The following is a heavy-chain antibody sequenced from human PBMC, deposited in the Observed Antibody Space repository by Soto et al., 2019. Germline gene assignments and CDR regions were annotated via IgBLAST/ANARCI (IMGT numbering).Heavy chain of an antibody. V-gene: IGHV3-20*04. CDR3: ASGDYFDTTDYYPFDY. CDR1: GFTFSNYA. D-gene: IGHD3-22*01. CDR2: VDWSGGTT. Sequence: PGGSLRLSCAASGFTFSNYAMSWVRQAPGKGLEWVSGVDWSGGTTGYADSVKGRFTISRDNARNSLYLQMNSLRAEDTALYYSASGDYFDTTDYYPFDYWGLGTLVTVSS. J-gene: IGHJ4*02.